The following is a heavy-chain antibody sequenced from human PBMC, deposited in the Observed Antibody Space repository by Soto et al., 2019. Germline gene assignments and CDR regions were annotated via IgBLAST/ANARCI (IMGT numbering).Heavy chain of an antibody. V-gene: IGHV1-2*02. CDR3: GKGRSGQIVVFY. Sequence: ASVKVSCKASGYTFTGHYIHWVRQAPEQGPEWMGEIGPESGATRYAQKFQGRVTMTRDMSITTVYMELNNLSPDDTAVYYCGKGRSGQIVVFYWGQGTPVTVSS. J-gene: IGHJ4*02. D-gene: IGHD1-26*01. CDR1: GYTFTGHY. CDR2: IGPESGAT.